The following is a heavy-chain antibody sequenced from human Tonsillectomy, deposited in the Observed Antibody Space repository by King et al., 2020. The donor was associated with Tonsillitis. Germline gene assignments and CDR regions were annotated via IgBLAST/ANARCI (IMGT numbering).Heavy chain of an antibody. D-gene: IGHD3-22*01. CDR3: ARADDSSGYYNAFDI. CDR1: GYTFTSYA. Sequence: QLVQSGAEVKKPGASVKVSCKASGYTFTSYAISWVRQAPGQGLEWMGWISAYNGNTNYAQKFQGRVTMTTDTSTGTAYMDLRSLRSDDTAVYYCARADDSSGYYNAFDIWGQGTMVTVSS. J-gene: IGHJ3*02. V-gene: IGHV1-18*04. CDR2: ISAYNGNT.